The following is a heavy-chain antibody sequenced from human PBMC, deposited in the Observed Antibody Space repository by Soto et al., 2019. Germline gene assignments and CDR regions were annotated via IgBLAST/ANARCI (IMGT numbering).Heavy chain of an antibody. V-gene: IGHV4-59*01. J-gene: IGHJ3*02. Sequence: PSETLSLTCTVSGGSISSYYWSWIRQPPGKGLEWIGYIYYSGSTNYNPSLKSRVTISVDTSKNQFSLKLSSVTAADTAVYYCARRVYCTNGVCSTPNAFDIWGQGTMVT. D-gene: IGHD2-8*01. CDR3: ARRVYCTNGVCSTPNAFDI. CDR1: GGSISSYY. CDR2: IYYSGST.